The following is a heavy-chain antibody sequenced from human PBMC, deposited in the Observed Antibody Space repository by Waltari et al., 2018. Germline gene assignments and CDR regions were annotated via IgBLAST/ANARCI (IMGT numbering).Heavy chain of an antibody. CDR1: GYTFTGYY. CDR3: ARGPLGSYSLHDAFDI. CDR2: FNPNRGVT. D-gene: IGHD1-26*01. Sequence: QVQLVQSGAEVKKPGASVKVSCKASGYTFTGYYMHWVRQAPGPGLEWLGRFNPNRGVTTYEQSVQGRATMTRDTSISPAYMELSRLRSDDTAVYYCARGPLGSYSLHDAFDIWGQGTMVTVSS. V-gene: IGHV1-2*06. J-gene: IGHJ3*02.